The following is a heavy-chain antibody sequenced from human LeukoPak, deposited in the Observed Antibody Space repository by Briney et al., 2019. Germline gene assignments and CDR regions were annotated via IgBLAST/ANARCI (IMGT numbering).Heavy chain of an antibody. J-gene: IGHJ3*02. V-gene: IGHV4-39*02. CDR2: IYYSGST. Sequence: PSETLSLTCTVSGGSISSSSYYWGWIRQPPGTGLEWIGSIYYSGSTYYNPSLKSRVTISVDTSKNQFSLKLSSVTAADTAVYYCARESYYDYVWGSYRTAGAFDIWGQGTMVTVSS. CDR3: ARESYYDYVWGSYRTAGAFDI. D-gene: IGHD3-16*02. CDR1: GGSISSSSYY.